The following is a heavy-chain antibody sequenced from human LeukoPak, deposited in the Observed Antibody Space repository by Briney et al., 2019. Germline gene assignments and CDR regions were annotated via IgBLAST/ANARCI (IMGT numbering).Heavy chain of an antibody. J-gene: IGHJ4*02. CDR2: FDPEDGET. Sequence: ASVKVSCKVSGYTLTELSMHWVRQAPGKGLEWMGGFDPEDGETIYAQKFQGRVTMTEDTSTDTAYMELSSLRSEDTAVYYCATGLRYFDWFHFDXXGQGTLVTVSS. D-gene: IGHD3-9*01. CDR1: GYTLTELS. V-gene: IGHV1-24*01. CDR3: ATGLRYFDWFHFDX.